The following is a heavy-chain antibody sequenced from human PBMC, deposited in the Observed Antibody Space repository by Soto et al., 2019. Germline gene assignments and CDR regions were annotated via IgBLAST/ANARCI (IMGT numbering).Heavy chain of an antibody. V-gene: IGHV4-39*01. J-gene: IGHJ4*02. CDR3: ARLIKIVGATRFDY. D-gene: IGHD1-26*01. CDR2: IYYSGST. CDR1: GGSISSSSYY. Sequence: ETLSLTCTVSGGSISSSSYYWGWIRQPPGKGLEWIGSIYYSGSTYYNPSLKSRVTISVDTSKNQFSLKLSSVTAADTAVYYCARLIKIVGATRFDYWGQGTLVTVSS.